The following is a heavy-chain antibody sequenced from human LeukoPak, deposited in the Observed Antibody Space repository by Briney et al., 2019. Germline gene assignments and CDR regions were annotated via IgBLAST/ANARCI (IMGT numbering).Heavy chain of an antibody. CDR2: ISWNSGSI. V-gene: IGHV3-9*01. Sequence: GGSLRLSCAASGFTFDDYAMHWVRQAPGRGLEWVSGISWNSGSIGYADSVKGRFTISRDNAKNSLYLQMNSLRTEDTALYYCAKELDIDYYDSRDGMDVWGQGTTVTVSS. D-gene: IGHD3-22*01. CDR1: GFTFDDYA. J-gene: IGHJ6*02. CDR3: AKELDIDYYDSRDGMDV.